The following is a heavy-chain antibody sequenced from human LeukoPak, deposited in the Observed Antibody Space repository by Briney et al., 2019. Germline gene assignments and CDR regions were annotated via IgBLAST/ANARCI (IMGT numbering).Heavy chain of an antibody. CDR1: GGSITSSSYY. Sequence: SETLSLTCTVSGGSITSSSYYWGWIRQPPGKGLQWIGSFYYSGSTNYNPSLKSRVTISVDTSKNQFSLKLSSVTAADTAVYYCARALMVRGVMGWFDPWGQGTLVTVSS. V-gene: IGHV4-39*07. D-gene: IGHD3-10*01. CDR3: ARALMVRGVMGWFDP. CDR2: FYYSGST. J-gene: IGHJ5*02.